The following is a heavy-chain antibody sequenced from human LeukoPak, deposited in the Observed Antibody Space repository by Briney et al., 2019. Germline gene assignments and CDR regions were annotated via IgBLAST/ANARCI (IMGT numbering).Heavy chain of an antibody. V-gene: IGHV3-7*03. CDR3: ARVSDISVAAYFDY. D-gene: IGHD6-19*01. J-gene: IGHJ4*02. CDR1: GFTFNRYW. CDR2: IKQDGSER. Sequence: PGGSLRLSCAASGFTFNRYWMSWVRQAPGKGLEWVANIKQDGSERYYVDSVKGRFTISRDNAKNSLYLQMNSLRAEDTALYYCARVSDISVAAYFDYWGQGTLVTVSS.